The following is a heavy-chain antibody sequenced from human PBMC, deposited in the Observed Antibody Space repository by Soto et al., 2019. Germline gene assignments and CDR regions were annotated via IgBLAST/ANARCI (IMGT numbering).Heavy chain of an antibody. CDR1: GGSFSGYY. Sequence: TSETLSLTCAVYGGSFSGYYWTWIRQPPGTGLEWIGEINHSGSTTYNPSLKSRVDISVDTSKNQFSLKLTSVTAVYTAVYYCERDKITGLFDYWGQGTLVTVS. CDR2: INHSGST. D-gene: IGHD2-8*02. V-gene: IGHV4-34*01. J-gene: IGHJ4*02. CDR3: ERDKITGLFDY.